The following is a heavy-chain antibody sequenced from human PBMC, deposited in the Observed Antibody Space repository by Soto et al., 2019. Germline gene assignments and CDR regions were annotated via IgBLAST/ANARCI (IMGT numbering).Heavy chain of an antibody. J-gene: IGHJ4*02. Sequence: GGSLRLSCAASGFTFSSYGMHWVRQAPGKGLEWVAVIWYDGSNKYYADSVKGRFTISRDNSKNTLYLQMNSLRAEDTAVYYCAREADTAMVPDYWGQGTLVTVSS. D-gene: IGHD5-18*01. CDR2: IWYDGSNK. CDR1: GFTFSSYG. CDR3: AREADTAMVPDY. V-gene: IGHV3-33*01.